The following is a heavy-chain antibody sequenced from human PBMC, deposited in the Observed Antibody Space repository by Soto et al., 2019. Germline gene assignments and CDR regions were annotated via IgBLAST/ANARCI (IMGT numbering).Heavy chain of an antibody. J-gene: IGHJ4*02. CDR3: ARETGDYTYYFDY. V-gene: IGHV1-69*13. D-gene: IGHD4-17*01. CDR2: IIPIFGTA. Sequence: GASVKISCKASRGTFSSYAISWVRQAPGQGLEWMGGIIPIFGTANYAQKFQGRVTITADESTSTAYMELSSLRSEDTAVYYCARETGDYTYYFDYWGQGTLVTVSS. CDR1: RGTFSSYA.